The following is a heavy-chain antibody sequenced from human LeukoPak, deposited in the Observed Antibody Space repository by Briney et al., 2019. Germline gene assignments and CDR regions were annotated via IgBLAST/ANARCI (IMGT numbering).Heavy chain of an antibody. Sequence: NPSETLSLTCTVSGGSISSYYWHWLRQPPGKGLEWIGYLYYSGNTYYNPSLKSRVTMSVDTSKNQFSLKLSSVTAADTAVYFCARAAYCGGDCYYYFDYWGQGTLVTVSS. V-gene: IGHV4-59*01. CDR2: LYYSGNT. D-gene: IGHD2-21*02. CDR1: GGSISSYY. J-gene: IGHJ4*02. CDR3: ARAAYCGGDCYYYFDY.